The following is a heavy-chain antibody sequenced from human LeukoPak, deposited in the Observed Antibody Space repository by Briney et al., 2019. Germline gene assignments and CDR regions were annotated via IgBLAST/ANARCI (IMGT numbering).Heavy chain of an antibody. V-gene: IGHV1-18*01. CDR3: ARGGWSGYSYGSVPEKYFDY. CDR1: GYTFTSYG. J-gene: IGHJ4*02. CDR2: ISAYNGNT. D-gene: IGHD5-18*01. Sequence: ASVKVSCKASGYTFTSYGISWVRQAPGQGLEWMGWISAYNGNTNYAQKLQGRVTMTRDTSISTAYMELSRLTSDDTAVYYCARGGWSGYSYGSVPEKYFDYWGQGTLVTVSS.